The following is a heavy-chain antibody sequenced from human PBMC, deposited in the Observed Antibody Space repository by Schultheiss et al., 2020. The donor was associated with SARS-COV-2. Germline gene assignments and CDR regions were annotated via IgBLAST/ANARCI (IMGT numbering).Heavy chain of an antibody. Sequence: GGSLRLSCAASGFTVSSNYMSWVHQAPGKGLEWVSVIYSGGSTYYADSVKGRFTISRDNAKNSLYLQMNSLRAEDTAVYYCARNAARLITRAQFDYWGQGTLVTVSS. J-gene: IGHJ4*02. CDR2: IYSGGST. D-gene: IGHD6-6*01. CDR3: ARNAARLITRAQFDY. CDR1: GFTVSSNY. V-gene: IGHV3-53*01.